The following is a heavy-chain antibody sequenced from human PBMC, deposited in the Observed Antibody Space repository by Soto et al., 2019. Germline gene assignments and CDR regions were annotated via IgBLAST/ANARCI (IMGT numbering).Heavy chain of an antibody. V-gene: IGHV4-31*03. J-gene: IGHJ4*02. CDR3: ARVGEDDSSGYFPFDY. Sequence: SETLSLTCTVSGGSISSGGYYWSWIRQHPGKGLEWIGYIYYSGSTYYNPSLKSRVTISVDTSKNQFSLKLSSVTAADKAMYYCARVGEDDSSGYFPFDYWGQGSLVTVSS. CDR1: GGSISSGGYY. CDR2: IYYSGST. D-gene: IGHD3-22*01.